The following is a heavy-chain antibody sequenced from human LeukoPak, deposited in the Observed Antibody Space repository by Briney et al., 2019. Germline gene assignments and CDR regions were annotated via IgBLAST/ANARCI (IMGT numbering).Heavy chain of an antibody. CDR1: GYTLTELS. D-gene: IGHD3-10*01. CDR2: FDPEDGET. Sequence: ASVKVSCKVSGYTLTELSMHWVRQAPGKGLEWMGGFDPEDGETIYAQKFQGRVTMTEDTSTDTAYMELSSLRSEDTAVYYCATDRPLWFREKTGGHWFDPWGPGTLVTVSS. V-gene: IGHV1-24*01. CDR3: ATDRPLWFREKTGGHWFDP. J-gene: IGHJ5*02.